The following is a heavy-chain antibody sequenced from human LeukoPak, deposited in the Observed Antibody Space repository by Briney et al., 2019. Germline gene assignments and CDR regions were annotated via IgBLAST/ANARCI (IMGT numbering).Heavy chain of an antibody. Sequence: PGGPLRLSCGGSGFTFSNSILSWVRQAPGKGLEWLSTFSGNDGYTYYADSVRGRFTISRDNSKNTVYLQMNSLRAEDTADYYCAKRSTGYYFDSWGQGTLVTVSS. CDR2: FSGNDGYT. J-gene: IGHJ4*02. D-gene: IGHD2-2*01. CDR3: AKRSTGYYFDS. CDR1: GFTFSNSI. V-gene: IGHV3-23*01.